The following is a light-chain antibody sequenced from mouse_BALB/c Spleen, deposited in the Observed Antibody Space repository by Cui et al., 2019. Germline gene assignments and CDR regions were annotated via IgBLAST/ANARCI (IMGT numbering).Light chain of an antibody. V-gene: IGKV4-70*01. CDR1: SRISY. J-gene: IGKJ1*01. CDR2: DTS. Sequence: QIVLTQSPAIMSASPGEKVTMTCSASSRISYMHWYQQKPGTSPKRLIYDTSKLASGVPARFSGSGSGTSYSLTISSMEAEDAATYYCHQRSSYPWTFGGGTKLEIK. CDR3: HQRSSYPWT.